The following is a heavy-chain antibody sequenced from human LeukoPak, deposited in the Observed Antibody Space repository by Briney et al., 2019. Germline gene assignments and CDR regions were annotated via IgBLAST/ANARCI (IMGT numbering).Heavy chain of an antibody. CDR1: AASISSGSYY. V-gene: IGHV4-61*02. CDR2: IYTSGST. Sequence: SETLSLTCTVSAASISSGSYYWSWIRQPAGKGLEWFGRIYTSGSTNYNPSLKSRFTISVDTSKNQFSLKLSSVTAADTAVYYCARARVKRGSNWFDSGGEGTLVAVS. D-gene: IGHD2-15*01. J-gene: IGHJ5*01. CDR3: ARARVKRGSNWFDS.